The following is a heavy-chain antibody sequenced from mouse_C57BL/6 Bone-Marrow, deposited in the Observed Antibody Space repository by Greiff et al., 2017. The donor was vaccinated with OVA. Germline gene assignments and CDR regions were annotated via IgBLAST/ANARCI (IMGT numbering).Heavy chain of an antibody. V-gene: IGHV14-4*01. CDR2: IDPENGDT. CDR3: TTPSYYFDY. CDR1: GFNIKDDY. Sequence: EVQLQQSGAELVRPGASVKLSCTASGFNIKDDYMHWVKQRPEQGLEWIGWIDPENGDTEYASKFQGKATITADTSSNTAYLQLSSLTSEDTAVYYCTTPSYYFDYWGQGTTLTVSS. J-gene: IGHJ2*01.